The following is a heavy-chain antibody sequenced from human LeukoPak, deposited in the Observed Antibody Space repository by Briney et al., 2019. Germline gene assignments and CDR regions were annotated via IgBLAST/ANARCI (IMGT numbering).Heavy chain of an antibody. CDR1: GYSISSGYY. CDR2: IYHSGFN. J-gene: IGHJ4*02. V-gene: IGHV4-38-2*02. D-gene: IGHD3-10*01. Sequence: SETLSLTCSVSGYSISSGYYWSWIRQSPGKGLEWVGSIYHSGFNYYNPSLKSRVTISVDTSKNQFSLKLSSVTAADTAVYYCARVPAWFGELSQGLTDYWGQGTLVTVSS. CDR3: ARVPAWFGELSQGLTDY.